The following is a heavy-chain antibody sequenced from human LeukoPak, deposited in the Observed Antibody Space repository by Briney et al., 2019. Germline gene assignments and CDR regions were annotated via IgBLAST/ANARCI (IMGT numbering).Heavy chain of an antibody. CDR2: ISGSGGST. V-gene: IGHV3-23*01. D-gene: IGHD4-17*01. CDR3: AKEWTGDYGDSPYWYFDL. J-gene: IGHJ2*01. CDR1: GFTFSSYA. Sequence: GGSLRLSCAASGFTFSSYAMSWVRQAPGKGLEWVSAISGSGGSTYYADSVKGRFTISRDNSKNTLYLQVNSLRAEDTAVYYCAKEWTGDYGDSPYWYFDLWGRGTLVTVSS.